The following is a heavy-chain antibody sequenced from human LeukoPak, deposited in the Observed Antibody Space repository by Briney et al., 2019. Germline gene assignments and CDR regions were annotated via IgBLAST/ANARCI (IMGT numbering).Heavy chain of an antibody. J-gene: IGHJ4*02. CDR3: ARVSCSSTSCSAPVDY. Sequence: PGGSLRLSCAASGFTFSSYSMDWVRQAPGKGLEWVSYISSSSSTIYYADSVKGRFTISRDNAKNSLYLQMNSLRAEDTAVYYCARVSCSSTSCSAPVDYWGQGTLVTVSS. CDR1: GFTFSSYS. D-gene: IGHD2-2*01. CDR2: ISSSSSTI. V-gene: IGHV3-48*01.